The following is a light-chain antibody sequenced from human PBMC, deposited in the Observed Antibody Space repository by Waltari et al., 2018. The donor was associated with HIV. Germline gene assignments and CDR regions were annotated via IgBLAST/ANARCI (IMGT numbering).Light chain of an antibody. J-gene: IGKJ2*01. CDR1: QNIYSF. Sequence: DIQMNQSPSSLSAAVGDSVNITCRASQNIYSFLNWYQHKPGKVPKVLIYAASTLENGVPSRFRGTGSSTDFTLTINNVQPEDFATYFCQQGHTTPRTFGQGTNVEIK. V-gene: IGKV1-39*01. CDR2: AAS. CDR3: QQGHTTPRT.